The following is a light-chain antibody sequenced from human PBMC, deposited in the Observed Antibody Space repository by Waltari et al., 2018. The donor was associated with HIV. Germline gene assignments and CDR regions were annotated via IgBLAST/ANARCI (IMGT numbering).Light chain of an antibody. CDR3: QQYNHWPLT. CDR2: GAT. J-gene: IGKJ4*01. Sequence: ETVMPQSPAILSVSPGESPTLSCRASQSVGGDVAWYQQKPGQAPRLLIYGATSRATGIPARFSASGSGTEFILTISSLQSEDFAVYFCQQYNHWPLTFGGGTKVEIK. V-gene: IGKV3-15*01. CDR1: QSVGGD.